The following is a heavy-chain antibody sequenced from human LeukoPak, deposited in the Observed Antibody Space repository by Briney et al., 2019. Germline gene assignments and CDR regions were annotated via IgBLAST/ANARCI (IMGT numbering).Heavy chain of an antibody. CDR3: ARDLGMSTRIDF. V-gene: IGHV3-30*02. J-gene: IGHJ4*02. CDR2: IRYDGSNK. Sequence: GGSLRLSCAASGFTFISYGMHWVRQAPGKGLEWVAFIRYDGSNKYYTDSVKGRFTISRDNSKNTLSLQMNSLRAEDTAVYYCARDLGMSTRIDFWGQGTLVTVAS. CDR1: GFTFISYG. D-gene: IGHD7-27*01.